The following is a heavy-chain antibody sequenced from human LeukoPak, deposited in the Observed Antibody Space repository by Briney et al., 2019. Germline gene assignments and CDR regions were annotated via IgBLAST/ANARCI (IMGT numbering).Heavy chain of an antibody. Sequence: PGGSLRLSCAASGFTVSSNYMSWVRQAPGKGLERVSYISSSGSTIYYADSVKGRFTISRDNAKNSLYLQMNSLRAEDTAVYYCARVRRPGTTDYWGQGTLVTVSS. D-gene: IGHD1-7*01. CDR3: ARVRRPGTTDY. CDR2: ISSSGSTI. CDR1: GFTVSSNY. J-gene: IGHJ4*02. V-gene: IGHV3-11*01.